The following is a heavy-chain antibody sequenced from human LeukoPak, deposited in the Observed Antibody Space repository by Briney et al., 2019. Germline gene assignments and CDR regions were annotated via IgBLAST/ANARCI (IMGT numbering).Heavy chain of an antibody. D-gene: IGHD3-10*01. CDR3: ARRRLTMVRGVIISAYFDY. V-gene: IGHV5-51*01. Sequence: GESLKISCKGSGYSFTSYWIGWVRQMPGKGLEWMGIIYPGDSDTRYSPSFQGQVTISADKSISTAYLQWSSLKASDTAMYYCARRRLTMVRGVIISAYFDYWGQGTLVTVSS. J-gene: IGHJ4*02. CDR2: IYPGDSDT. CDR1: GYSFTSYW.